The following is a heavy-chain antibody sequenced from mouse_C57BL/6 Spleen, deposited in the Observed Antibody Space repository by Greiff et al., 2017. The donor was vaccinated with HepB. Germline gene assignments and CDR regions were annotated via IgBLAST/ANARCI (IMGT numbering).Heavy chain of an antibody. D-gene: IGHD1-1*01. J-gene: IGHJ4*01. CDR3: VGPNYYGSSDYAMDY. CDR1: GYTFTDYY. V-gene: IGHV1-19*01. Sequence: EVQLQQSGPVLVKPGASVKMSCKASGYTFTDYYMNWVKQSHGKSLEWIGVINPYNGGTSYNQKFKGKATLTVDKSSSTAYMELNSLTSEDSAVYYCVGPNYYGSSDYAMDYWGQGTSVTVSS. CDR2: INPYNGGT.